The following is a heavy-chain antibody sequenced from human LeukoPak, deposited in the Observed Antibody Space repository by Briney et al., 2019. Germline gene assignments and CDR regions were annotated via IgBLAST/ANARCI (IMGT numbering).Heavy chain of an antibody. CDR1: GGTFSSYA. V-gene: IGHV1-69*05. D-gene: IGHD3-3*01. Sequence: GSSVKVSCKASGGTFSSYAISWVRQAPGQGLEWMGGIIPIFGTANYAQKFQGRVTITTDESTSTAYMELSSLRSEDTAVYYCARVPGNGEGTLRFLEGRGFDPWGQGTLVTVSS. CDR2: IIPIFGTA. CDR3: ARVPGNGEGTLRFLEGRGFDP. J-gene: IGHJ5*02.